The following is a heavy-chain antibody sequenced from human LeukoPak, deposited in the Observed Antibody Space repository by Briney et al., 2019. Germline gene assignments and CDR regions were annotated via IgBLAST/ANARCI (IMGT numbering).Heavy chain of an antibody. CDR1: GFTFSSYE. CDR2: ISSSGSTI. V-gene: IGHV3-48*03. J-gene: IGHJ4*02. CDR3: ARDLVAVAATFDY. D-gene: IGHD6-19*01. Sequence: GGSLRLSCAASGFTFSSYEMNWVRQAPRRGLEWVLYISSSGSTIYYADSVKGRFTISRDNAKSSLYLQMNSLRAEDTAVYYCARDLVAVAATFDYWGQGTLVTVSS.